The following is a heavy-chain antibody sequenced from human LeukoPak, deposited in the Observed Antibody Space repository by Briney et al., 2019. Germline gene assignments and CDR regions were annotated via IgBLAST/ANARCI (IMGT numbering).Heavy chain of an antibody. Sequence: GGSLRLSCAASGFTFSSYWMHWVRQAPGKGLVWVSRINSDGSSTNYADSVKGRFTISRDNSKNTLYLQMNSLRAEDTAVYYCAKEEQPYYYYGMDVWGQGTTVTVSS. CDR1: GFTFSSYW. J-gene: IGHJ6*02. CDR2: INSDGSST. D-gene: IGHD6-13*01. CDR3: AKEEQPYYYYGMDV. V-gene: IGHV3-74*01.